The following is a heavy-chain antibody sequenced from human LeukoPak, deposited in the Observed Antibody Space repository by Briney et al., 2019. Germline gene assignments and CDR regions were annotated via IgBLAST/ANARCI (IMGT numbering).Heavy chain of an antibody. Sequence: PGGSLRLSCAASGFTVSSNYMSWVRQAPGKGLEWVSVIYSGGSTYYADSVKGRFTISRDNSKNTLYLQMNSLRAEDTAVYYCAKAIWFGELYSPFDYWGQGTLVTVSS. CDR1: GFTVSSNY. D-gene: IGHD3-10*01. CDR3: AKAIWFGELYSPFDY. CDR2: IYSGGST. J-gene: IGHJ4*02. V-gene: IGHV3-53*01.